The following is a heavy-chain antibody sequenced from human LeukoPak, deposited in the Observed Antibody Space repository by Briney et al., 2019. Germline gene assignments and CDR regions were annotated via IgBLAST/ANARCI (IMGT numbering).Heavy chain of an antibody. CDR2: INPNSGGT. V-gene: IGHV1-2*02. D-gene: IGHD2-2*01. Sequence: ASVKVSCKASGYTFTGYYMHWVRQAPGQGLEWMGWINPNSGGTNYAQKFQGRVTMTRDTSISTAYMEPSRLRSDDTAVYYCARGLGYCSSTSCYYYYYYMDVWGKGTTVTVSS. J-gene: IGHJ6*03. CDR3: ARGLGYCSSTSCYYYYYYMDV. CDR1: GYTFTGYY.